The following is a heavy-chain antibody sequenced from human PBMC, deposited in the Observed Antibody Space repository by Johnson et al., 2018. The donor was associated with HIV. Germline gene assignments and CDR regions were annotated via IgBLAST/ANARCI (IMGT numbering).Heavy chain of an antibody. CDR3: ASSYYYDSSGYSGAFDI. Sequence: SGFTFSSYWMSWVRQAPGKGLEWVANIKQGGSEKYFVDSLKGRFIISRDNAKNSLYLQMNSLRAEDTAVYYCASSYYYDSSGYSGAFDIWGQGTMVTVSS. D-gene: IGHD3-22*01. CDR1: GFTFSSYW. V-gene: IGHV3-7*05. J-gene: IGHJ3*02. CDR2: IKQGGSEK.